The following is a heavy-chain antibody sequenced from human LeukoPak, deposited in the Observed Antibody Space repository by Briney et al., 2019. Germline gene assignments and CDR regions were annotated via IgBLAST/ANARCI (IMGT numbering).Heavy chain of an antibody. Sequence: SETLSLTCAVYGGSFSGYYWSWIRQPPGKGLEWIGEINHSGSTNYNPSLKSRVTISVDTSKNQFSLKLSSVTAADTAVYFCARGRVADEMIVVILTAGPPCDDWLQGTPVTVPS. CDR2: INHSGST. CDR3: ARGRVADEMIVVILTAGPPCDD. CDR1: GGSFSGYY. V-gene: IGHV4-34*01. J-gene: IGHJ4*02. D-gene: IGHD3-22*01.